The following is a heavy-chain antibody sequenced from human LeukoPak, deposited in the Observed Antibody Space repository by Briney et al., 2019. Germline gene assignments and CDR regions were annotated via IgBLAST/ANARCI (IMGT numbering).Heavy chain of an antibody. CDR1: GGSFSSYY. D-gene: IGHD1-26*01. Sequence: SETLSLTCAVYGGSFSSYYWSWIRQPPGKGLEWIGYIYYSGSTNYKPSLKSRVTISVDTSKNQFSLKLSSVTAADTAVYYCARTYSGSYPGGWFDPWGQGTLVTVSS. CDR3: ARTYSGSYPGGWFDP. J-gene: IGHJ5*02. CDR2: IYYSGST. V-gene: IGHV4-59*08.